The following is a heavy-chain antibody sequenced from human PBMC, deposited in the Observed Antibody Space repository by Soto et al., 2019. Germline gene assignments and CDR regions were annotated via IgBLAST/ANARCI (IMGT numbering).Heavy chain of an antibody. CDR3: ARVSRGIAVAGDDY. CDR2: INPDSGGT. V-gene: IGHV1-2*02. J-gene: IGHJ4*02. D-gene: IGHD6-19*01. CDR1: GYTCTGYY. Sequence: GASLTVSCKASGYTCTGYYMHWVRQAPGQGLEWMGWINPDSGGTNYAQKFQGRVTMTRDTSISTAYMELSRLRSDDTAVYYCARVSRGIAVAGDDYWGQGTLVTVSS.